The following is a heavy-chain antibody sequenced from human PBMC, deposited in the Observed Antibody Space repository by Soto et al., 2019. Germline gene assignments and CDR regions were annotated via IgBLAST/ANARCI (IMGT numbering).Heavy chain of an antibody. CDR1: GYTFTSYD. CDR2: MNPNSGNT. Sequence: QVQLVQSGAEVKKPGASVKVSCKASGYTFTSYDINWVRQATGQGLEWMGWMNPNSGNTGYAQKFQGRVTMTRNNSISTAYMEVSSLRSEDTAVYYCASSGSDFLSGYSYYYYGMDVWGQGTTVTVSS. D-gene: IGHD3-3*01. J-gene: IGHJ6*02. CDR3: ASSGSDFLSGYSYYYYGMDV. V-gene: IGHV1-8*01.